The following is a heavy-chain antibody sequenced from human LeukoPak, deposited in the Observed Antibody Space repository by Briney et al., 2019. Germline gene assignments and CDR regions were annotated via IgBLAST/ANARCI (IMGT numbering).Heavy chain of an antibody. D-gene: IGHD2-15*01. CDR3: AKGRAAEVVAAFNY. CDR2: ISGSGART. Sequence: PGGSLRLSCVASGFIFSNYALSWVRQAPGKGLEWVSGISGSGARTYNADSVKGRFTISRDNSKNTLFLQMNSLTPEDTAVYYCAKGRAAEVVAAFNYWGQGTVVTVSS. V-gene: IGHV3-23*01. J-gene: IGHJ4*02. CDR1: GFIFSNYA.